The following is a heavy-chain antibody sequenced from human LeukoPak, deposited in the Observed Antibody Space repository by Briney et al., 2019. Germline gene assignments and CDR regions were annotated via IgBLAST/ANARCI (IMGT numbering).Heavy chain of an antibody. CDR2: ISYDGRDK. V-gene: IGHV3-30*04. D-gene: IGHD6-13*01. J-gene: IGHJ4*02. CDR1: GFTFSSYA. Sequence: GGSLRLSCAASGFTFSSYAMSWVRQAPGKGLEWVAVISYDGRDKYYADSVKGRFTISRDNSKNTLYLQMNSLRAEDTAVYYCARDLDIAAADYYFDYWGQGTLVTVSS. CDR3: ARDLDIAAADYYFDY.